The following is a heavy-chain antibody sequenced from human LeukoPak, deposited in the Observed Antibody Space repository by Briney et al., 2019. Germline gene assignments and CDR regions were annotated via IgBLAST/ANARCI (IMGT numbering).Heavy chain of an antibody. CDR3: ARGDNYDILTGYQTPSHLSDY. CDR2: INPNIVDT. J-gene: IGHJ4*02. V-gene: IGHV1-2*02. CDR1: GYTFTGYY. Sequence: GASVKVSCKASGYTFTGYYVHWVRQAPGQGLEWMGLINPNIVDTTFAQKFQGRVTMTRDTSISTAYMELSRLRSDDTAVYYCARGDNYDILTGYQTPSHLSDYWGQGTLVTVSS. D-gene: IGHD3-9*01.